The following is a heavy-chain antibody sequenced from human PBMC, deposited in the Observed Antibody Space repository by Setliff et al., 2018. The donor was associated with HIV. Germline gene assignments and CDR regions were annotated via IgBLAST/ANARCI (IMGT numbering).Heavy chain of an antibody. CDR2: INAGNGNT. V-gene: IGHV1-3*01. J-gene: IGHJ3*02. Sequence: ASVKVSCKASGYTFTSYAMHWVRQAPGQSLEWLGWINAGNGNTEYSQNFQGRATITTDESTSTAYMELSSLRSEDTAVYYCARSCYGSGISLDAFDIWGQGTMVTVSS. CDR3: ARSCYGSGISLDAFDI. D-gene: IGHD3-10*01. CDR1: GYTFTSYA.